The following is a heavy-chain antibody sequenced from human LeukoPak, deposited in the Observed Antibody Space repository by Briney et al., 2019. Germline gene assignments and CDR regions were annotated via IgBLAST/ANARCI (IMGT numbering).Heavy chain of an antibody. D-gene: IGHD3-10*01. CDR1: GYTFTGYY. V-gene: IGHV1-2*04. J-gene: IGHJ4*02. Sequence: ASVKVSCKASGYTFTGYYMHWVRQAPGQGLERMGWINPNSGGTNYAQKFQGWVTMTRDTSISTAYMELSRLRSDDTAVYYCARDHGGYYGSGSYSFVWDYWGQGTLVTVSS. CDR3: ARDHGGYYGSGSYSFVWDY. CDR2: INPNSGGT.